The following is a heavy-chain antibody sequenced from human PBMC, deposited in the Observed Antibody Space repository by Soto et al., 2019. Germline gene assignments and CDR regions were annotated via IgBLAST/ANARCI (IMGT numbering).Heavy chain of an antibody. CDR1: GYTFTYRY. V-gene: IGHV1-45*02. CDR2: ITPFNGNT. D-gene: IGHD3-3*01. Sequence: QMQLVQSGAEVKKTGSSVKVSCKASGYTFTYRYLHWVRQAPGQALEWMGWITPFNGNTNYAQKFQDRVTXXRXRXXSTAYMELSSLRSEDTAMYYCARSSIPAEWPHLDYWGQGTLVTVSS. CDR3: ARSSIPAEWPHLDY. J-gene: IGHJ4*02.